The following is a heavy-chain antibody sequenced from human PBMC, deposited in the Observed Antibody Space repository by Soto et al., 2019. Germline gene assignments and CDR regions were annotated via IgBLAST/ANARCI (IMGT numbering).Heavy chain of an antibody. CDR1: GGTFNTYA. CDR3: AREVQVHTPAFVY. J-gene: IGHJ4*02. V-gene: IGHV1-69*19. Sequence: QVQLVQSGAEMKKPGSSVKVSCQSSGGTFNTYAMNWVRQAPVQGPEWMGDISPMLGGANYAPKFQGRVTITADESTGTSYMQLSSLTSEDTALYFCAREVQVHTPAFVYWGQGTLVTVSS. CDR2: ISPMLGGA. D-gene: IGHD3-10*01.